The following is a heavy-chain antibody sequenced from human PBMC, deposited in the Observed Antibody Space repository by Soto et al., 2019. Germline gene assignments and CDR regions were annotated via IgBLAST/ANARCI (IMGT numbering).Heavy chain of an antibody. V-gene: IGHV4-30-2*01. D-gene: IGHD3-10*01. CDR2: IYHSGST. J-gene: IGHJ5*02. Sequence: PSETLSLTCAVSGGSISSGGYSWSWILQPPGKGLEWIGYIYHSGSTYYNPSLKSRVTISVDRSKNQFSLKLSSVTAADTAVYYCARDQAVRGVIKKYNWFVPWGQGTLVTVSS. CDR3: ARDQAVRGVIKKYNWFVP. CDR1: GGSISSGGYS.